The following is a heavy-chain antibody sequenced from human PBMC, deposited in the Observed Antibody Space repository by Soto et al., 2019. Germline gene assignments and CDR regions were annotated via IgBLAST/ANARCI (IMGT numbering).Heavy chain of an antibody. V-gene: IGHV1-3*03. Sequence: EASVKVSCKASGYTFTSYGISWVRQAPGQRLEWMGWINAGNGNTKYSQKFQGRFTISRDNSKNTLYLQMGSLRAEDMAVYYCARDPDSSGYYYFDYWGQGTLVTVSS. CDR1: GYTFTSYG. CDR2: INAGNGNT. D-gene: IGHD3-22*01. J-gene: IGHJ4*02. CDR3: ARDPDSSGYYYFDY.